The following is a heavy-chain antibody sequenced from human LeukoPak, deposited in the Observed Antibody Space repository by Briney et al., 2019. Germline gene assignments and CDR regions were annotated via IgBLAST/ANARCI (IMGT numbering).Heavy chain of an antibody. V-gene: IGHV4-39*07. CDR1: GGSVTSNTHF. D-gene: IGHD2-8*01. J-gene: IGHJ4*02. CDR3: ASDCLYGTFPDYFDV. CDR2: VSYSGSA. Sequence: SETLSLTCTVSGGSVTSNTHFWAWIRQPPGEGLDWIGSVSYSGSAHYSPSLISRVRMSIDTSKNQFSLHLDSVTAADTAVYFCASDCLYGTFPDYFDVWGRGTLVTVSS.